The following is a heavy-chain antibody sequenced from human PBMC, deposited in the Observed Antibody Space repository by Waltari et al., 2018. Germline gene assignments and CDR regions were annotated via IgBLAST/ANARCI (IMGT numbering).Heavy chain of an antibody. CDR3: ARQAARNFDY. CDR1: GYNFIGYY. CDR2: INPNTGVT. Sequence: QVQLVQSGAEVQKPGASVNVSCKASGYNFIGYYIHWVRQAPGKGLEWIGWINPNTGVTKYAQKYQGGVTLTRDTSISTAYMELRSLGSDDMAVFYCARQAARNFDYWGQGTLVTVSS. V-gene: IGHV1-2*02. J-gene: IGHJ4*02.